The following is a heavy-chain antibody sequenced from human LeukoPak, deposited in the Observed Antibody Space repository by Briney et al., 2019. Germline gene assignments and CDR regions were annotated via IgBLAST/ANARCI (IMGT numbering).Heavy chain of an antibody. CDR1: GGSISSYY. V-gene: IGHV4-59*01. J-gene: IGHJ6*02. D-gene: IGHD3-9*01. Sequence: SETLSLTCTVSGGSISSYYWSWIRQPPGKGLEWIGYIYYSGSTNYNPSLKSRVTISVDTSKNQFSLKLSSVTAADTAVYYCARDMVDILTGPYYYGMDVWGQGTTVTVSS. CDR2: IYYSGST. CDR3: ARDMVDILTGPYYYGMDV.